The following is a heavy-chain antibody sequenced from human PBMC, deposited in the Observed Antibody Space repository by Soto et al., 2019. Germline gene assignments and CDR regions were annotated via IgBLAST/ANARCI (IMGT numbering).Heavy chain of an antibody. CDR2: IIPILGTA. D-gene: IGHD3-22*01. CDR1: GGTFSSYA. V-gene: IGHV1-69*13. Sequence: GASVEVSCKASGGTFSSYAISWVRQAPGQGLEWVGGIIPILGTANYAHKFQGRVTISADESTSTAYMELSSLRSEDTAVYYCARAYYYDSDYYGMDVWGQGTTDTVSS. J-gene: IGHJ6*02. CDR3: ARAYYYDSDYYGMDV.